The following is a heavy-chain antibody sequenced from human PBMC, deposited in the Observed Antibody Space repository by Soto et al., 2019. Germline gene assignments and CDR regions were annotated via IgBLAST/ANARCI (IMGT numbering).Heavy chain of an antibody. V-gene: IGHV3-33*01. CDR3: ARALQYQNWLDP. D-gene: IGHD4-4*01. Sequence: QVQLVESGGGVVQPGRSLRLSCAASGFTLSNYGMHWVRQAPGKGLEWVAVIWSGGSNKYYADSVKGRFTISRDNSKNTPYLQMNSLRAEDTAVYYCARALQYQNWLDPWGQGTLVTVSS. CDR2: IWSGGSNK. CDR1: GFTLSNYG. J-gene: IGHJ5*02.